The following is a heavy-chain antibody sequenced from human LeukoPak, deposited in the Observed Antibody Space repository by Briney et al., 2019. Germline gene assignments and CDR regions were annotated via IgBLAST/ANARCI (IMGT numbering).Heavy chain of an antibody. CDR2: ISGSGGST. J-gene: IGHJ5*02. CDR3: AKGSTVVTPGSWFDP. V-gene: IGHV3-23*01. Sequence: GASLRLSCAASGFTFSSYAMSWVRQAPGKGLEWVSAISGSGGSTYYADSVKGQSTISRDNSKNTLYLQMNSLRAEDTAVYYCAKGSTVVTPGSWFDPWGQGTLVTVSS. CDR1: GFTFSSYA. D-gene: IGHD4-23*01.